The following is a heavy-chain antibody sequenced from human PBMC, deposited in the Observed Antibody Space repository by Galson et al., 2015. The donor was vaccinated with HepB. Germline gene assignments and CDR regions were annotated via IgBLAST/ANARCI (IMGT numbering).Heavy chain of an antibody. Sequence: SVKVSCKASGYTFTSYAMHWVRQAPGQRLEWMGWINAGNGNTKYSQKFQGRVTITRDTSASTAYMELSSLRSEDTAVYYCARDHDSSGYYTGVFDYWGQGTLVTVSS. CDR2: INAGNGNT. CDR1: GYTFTSYA. V-gene: IGHV1-3*01. D-gene: IGHD3-22*01. CDR3: ARDHDSSGYYTGVFDY. J-gene: IGHJ4*02.